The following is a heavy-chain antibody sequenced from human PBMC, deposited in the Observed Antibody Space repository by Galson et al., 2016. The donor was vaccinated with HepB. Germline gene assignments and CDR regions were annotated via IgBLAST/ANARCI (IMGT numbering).Heavy chain of an antibody. D-gene: IGHD3-9*01. J-gene: IGHJ6*02. CDR1: GFTFGSYE. V-gene: IGHV3-48*03. CDR2: ISSSGITI. CDR3: ARDVGYYDVLTGYSGEHYYYYYAMDV. Sequence: SLRLSCAASGFTFGSYEMHWVRQAPGKGLEWISYISSSGITIYYADSVKGRFTISRDNAKNSMYLQMNSLRADDTAIYYCARDVGYYDVLTGYSGEHYYYYYAMDVWGQGTTVTVSS.